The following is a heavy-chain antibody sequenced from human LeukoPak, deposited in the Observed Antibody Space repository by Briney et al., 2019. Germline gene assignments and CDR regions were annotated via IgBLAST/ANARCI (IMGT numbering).Heavy chain of an antibody. Sequence: SETLSLTCTVSGGSISSSSYYWSWIRQPPGKGLEWIGEINHSGSTNYNPSLKSRVTISVDTSKNQFSLKLSSVTAADTAVYYCARIGSDDAFDIWGQGTMVTVSS. CDR2: INHSGST. CDR3: ARIGSDDAFDI. CDR1: GGSISSSSYY. J-gene: IGHJ3*02. V-gene: IGHV4-39*07.